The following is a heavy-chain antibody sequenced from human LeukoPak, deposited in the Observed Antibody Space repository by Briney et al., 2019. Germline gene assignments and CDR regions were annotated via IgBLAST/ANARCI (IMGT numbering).Heavy chain of an antibody. CDR3: ARVTVRNAFDL. V-gene: IGHV3-13*04. Sequence: GGSLRLSCAASGFTFSLHDMHWVRQAPGKGLEWVSAIGTDGRTYYPGSVKGRFAISREDAKSSLFLQMNSLRAGVTAVYYCARVTVRNAFDLWGQGTMVTVSS. J-gene: IGHJ3*01. CDR1: GFTFSLHD. D-gene: IGHD4-17*01. CDR2: IGTDGRT.